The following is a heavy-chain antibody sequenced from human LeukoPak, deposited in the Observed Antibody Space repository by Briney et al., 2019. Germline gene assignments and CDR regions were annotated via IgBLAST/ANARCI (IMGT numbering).Heavy chain of an antibody. J-gene: IGHJ5*02. Sequence: PGGSLRLSCAASGFLFGRYWMTWVRQAPGKGLEWVANIKEDGKDKYYVDSVKGRFTISKDNAKNSLSLQMNSLRADDTAVYYCARDRGRGFDLWGQGTLVTVSS. CDR2: IKEDGKDK. CDR3: ARDRGRGFDL. V-gene: IGHV3-7*01. CDR1: GFLFGRYW.